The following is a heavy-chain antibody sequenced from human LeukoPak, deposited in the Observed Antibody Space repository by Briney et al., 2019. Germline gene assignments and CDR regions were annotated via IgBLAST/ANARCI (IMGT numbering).Heavy chain of an antibody. D-gene: IGHD3-22*01. CDR2: INHSGST. Sequence: PSETLSLTCAVYGGSFSGYYWSWIRQPPGKGLEWIGEINHSGSTNYNPSLKSRVTISVDTSKTQFSLKLSSVPAADTAVYYCARGGRSTYYYDSSGYSDFDYWGQGTLVTVSS. J-gene: IGHJ4*02. CDR3: ARGGRSTYYYDSSGYSDFDY. V-gene: IGHV4-34*01. CDR1: GGSFSGYY.